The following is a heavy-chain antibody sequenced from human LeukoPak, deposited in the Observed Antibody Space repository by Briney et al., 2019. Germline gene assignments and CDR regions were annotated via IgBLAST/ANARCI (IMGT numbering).Heavy chain of an antibody. V-gene: IGHV3-30-3*01. CDR2: ISYDGSNK. Sequence: GRSLRLSCAASGFTFSSYAIHWVRQAPGKGLEWVAVISYDGSNKYYADSVKGRFTISRDNSKNTLYLQMNSLRAEDTAVYYCASPGRGGPYCFDYWGQGTLVTVSS. CDR1: GFTFSSYA. CDR3: ASPGRGGPYCFDY. J-gene: IGHJ4*02. D-gene: IGHD3-16*01.